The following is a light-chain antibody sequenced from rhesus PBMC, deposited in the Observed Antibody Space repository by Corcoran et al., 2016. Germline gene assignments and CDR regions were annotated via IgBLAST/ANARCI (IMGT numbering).Light chain of an antibody. J-gene: IGKJ4*01. CDR2: ASY. CDR1: QGISSY. V-gene: IGKV1-28*01. CDR3: LQHNSYPLT. Sequence: DIKMTQSPSSLSASVGDTVTITCRARQGISSYLNWFQQKPGKAPKLLIYASYSWESGVPSRFSGSGSGIEFTLTISSLQPEDFAAYYCLQHNSYPLTFGLGTKVEIK.